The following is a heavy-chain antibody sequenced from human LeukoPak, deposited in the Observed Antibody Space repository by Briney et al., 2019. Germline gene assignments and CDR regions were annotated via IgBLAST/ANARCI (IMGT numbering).Heavy chain of an antibody. V-gene: IGHV3-64*01. CDR2: ISSNGGST. CDR3: ARDQAQRWLAY. D-gene: IGHD5-12*01. Sequence: PGGSLRLSCAASGFTFSSYAMHWVRQAPGKGLEYVSAISSNGGSTYYANSVKGRFTISRDNSKNTLYLQMGSLRAEDMAVYYCARDQAQRWLAYWGQGTLVTVSS. CDR1: GFTFSSYA. J-gene: IGHJ4*02.